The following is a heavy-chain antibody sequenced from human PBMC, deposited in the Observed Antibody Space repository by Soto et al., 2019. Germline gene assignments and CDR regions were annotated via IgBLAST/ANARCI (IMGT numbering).Heavy chain of an antibody. Sequence: SETLSLTCTVSGGSISSSSYYWGWIRQPPGKGLEWIGSIYYSGSTYYNPSLKSRVTISVDTSKNQFSQKLSSVTAADTAVYYCARRFRLTSNGDYGDYYYYYMDVWGKGTTVTVSS. CDR3: ARRFRLTSNGDYGDYYYYYMDV. V-gene: IGHV4-39*01. CDR1: GGSISSSSYY. J-gene: IGHJ6*03. D-gene: IGHD4-17*01. CDR2: IYYSGST.